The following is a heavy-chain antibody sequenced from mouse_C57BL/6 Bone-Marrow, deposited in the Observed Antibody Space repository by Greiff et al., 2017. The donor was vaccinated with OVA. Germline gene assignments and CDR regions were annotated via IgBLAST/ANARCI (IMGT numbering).Heavy chain of an antibody. CDR3: AEGRDWFAY. J-gene: IGHJ3*01. Sequence: EVQLQQSGPELVKPGASVKISCKASGYTFTDYYMNWVKQSHGKSLEWIGDINPNNGGTSYNQKFKGKATLTVDKSSSTAYMELRSLTSEDSAVYYCAEGRDWFAYWGQGTLVTVSA. CDR2: INPNNGGT. V-gene: IGHV1-26*01. CDR1: GYTFTDYY.